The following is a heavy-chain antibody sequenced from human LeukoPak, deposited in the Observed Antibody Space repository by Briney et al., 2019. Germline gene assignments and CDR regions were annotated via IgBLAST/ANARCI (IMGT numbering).Heavy chain of an antibody. Sequence: SETLSLTCTVSGGSISSYYWSWIRQPPGKGLEWIGYIYYSGSTNYNPSLKSRVTISVDTSKNQFSLKLSSVTAADTAVYYCARDMAESGFDPWGQGTLVTVSS. CDR2: IYYSGST. V-gene: IGHV4-59*01. J-gene: IGHJ5*02. D-gene: IGHD3-10*01. CDR3: ARDMAESGFDP. CDR1: GGSISSYY.